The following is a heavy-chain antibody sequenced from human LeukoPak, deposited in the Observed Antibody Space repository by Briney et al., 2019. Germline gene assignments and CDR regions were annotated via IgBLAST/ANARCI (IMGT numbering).Heavy chain of an antibody. CDR3: ARWNSGSSSFDF. Sequence: PSETLSLTCSVSGGSISSYYWSWIRQPAGKGLEWIGRIHNSGSTNYNPSLKSRVTISVDKSKNQFSLKLSSVTAADTAVYYCARWNSGSSSFDFWGQGTLVTVSS. CDR2: IHNSGST. V-gene: IGHV4-4*07. CDR1: GGSISSYY. J-gene: IGHJ4*02. D-gene: IGHD1-26*01.